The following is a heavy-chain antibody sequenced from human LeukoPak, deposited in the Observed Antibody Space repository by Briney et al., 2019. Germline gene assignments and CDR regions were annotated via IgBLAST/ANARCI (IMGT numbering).Heavy chain of an antibody. J-gene: IGHJ4*02. Sequence: ASVKVSCKVSRYTLTELSMHWVRQAPGKGLEWMGGFDPEDGETIYAQKFQGRVTMTEDTSTDTAYMELSSLRSEDTAVYYCATVSCSSTSCYLFFDYWGQGTLVTVSS. CDR3: ATVSCSSTSCYLFFDY. CDR2: FDPEDGET. CDR1: RYTLTELS. D-gene: IGHD2-2*01. V-gene: IGHV1-24*01.